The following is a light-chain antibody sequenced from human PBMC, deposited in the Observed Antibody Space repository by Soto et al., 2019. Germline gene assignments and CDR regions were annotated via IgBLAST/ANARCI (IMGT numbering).Light chain of an antibody. J-gene: IGKJ4*01. V-gene: IGKV1-5*01. CDR2: AAS. Sequence: DIQMTQSPSSLSASVGDRVTITCRASQSISNWLAWYQQKPGTAPKLLIYAASSLQSGVPSRLSGSGSGTEFTLTISSLQPDDFANYYCQQYNSYSPLTFGGGTKVDIK. CDR1: QSISNW. CDR3: QQYNSYSPLT.